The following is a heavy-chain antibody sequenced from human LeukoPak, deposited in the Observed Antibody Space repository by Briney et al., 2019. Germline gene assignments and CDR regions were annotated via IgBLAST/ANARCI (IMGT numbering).Heavy chain of an antibody. J-gene: IGHJ6*03. CDR2: INHSGST. V-gene: IGHV4-34*01. CDR3: ARLGYSYDLYYYYYYYMDV. CDR1: GGSFSGYY. Sequence: SETLSLTCAVYGGSFSGYYWSWIRQPPGKGLEWIGEINHSGSTNYNPSLKSRVTISVDTSKNQFSLKLSSVTAADTAVYYCARLGYSYDLYYYYYYYMDVWGKGTTVTVSS. D-gene: IGHD5-18*01.